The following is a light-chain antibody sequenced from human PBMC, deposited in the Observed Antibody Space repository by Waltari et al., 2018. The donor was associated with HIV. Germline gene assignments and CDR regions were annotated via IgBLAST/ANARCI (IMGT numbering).Light chain of an antibody. V-gene: IGKV1-33*01. J-gene: IGKJ4*01. Sequence: DIQMTQSPSSLSASVGDRVTITCQASQDISNYLNWYQQKPGKAPKLLIYDASTLETGVPSRFSASGSGTHFTFTISSRQPEDIATYYCQQYDYLPNLTFGGGTKVEIK. CDR1: QDISNY. CDR3: QQYDYLPNLT. CDR2: DAS.